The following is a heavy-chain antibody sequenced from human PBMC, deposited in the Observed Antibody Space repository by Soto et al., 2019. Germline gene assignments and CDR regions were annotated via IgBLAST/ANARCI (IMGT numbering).Heavy chain of an antibody. CDR3: ARVGPWVPYYYDSSPYTFENWFDP. V-gene: IGHV4-38-2*01. Sequence: SETLSLTCAVSGYSISSGYYWGWLRQPPGKGLEWLGSIYHGGRTYYNPSLNSRVTLSIDMTNNHVSLILNSVTAADTAVYYCARVGPWVPYYYDSSPYTFENWFDPWGQGTLVTVSS. CDR2: IYHGGRT. D-gene: IGHD3-22*01. CDR1: GYSISSGYY. J-gene: IGHJ5*02.